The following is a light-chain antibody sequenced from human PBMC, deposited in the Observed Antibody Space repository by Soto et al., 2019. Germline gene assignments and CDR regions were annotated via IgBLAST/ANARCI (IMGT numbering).Light chain of an antibody. CDR2: GAS. Sequence: IVMTQSPATLSVSPGERATLSCRASQSVSSNLAWFQHKPGQAPRLLIFGASTRATGIPARFSGSGSETEFTLTISSLQSEDFAVYYCQQYNNWPPWTFGQGTKVDIK. V-gene: IGKV3-15*01. CDR3: QQYNNWPPWT. J-gene: IGKJ1*01. CDR1: QSVSSN.